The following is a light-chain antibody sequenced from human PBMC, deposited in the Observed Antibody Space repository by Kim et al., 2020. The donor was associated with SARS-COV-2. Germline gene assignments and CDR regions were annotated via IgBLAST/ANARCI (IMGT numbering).Light chain of an antibody. Sequence: SPGERATRSCRASQSLGSNLAWYQQKPGQAPRLLIYGASTRATGLPARFSGSGSGTEFTLTISSLQSEDLAVYYCQQYNNWPPFTFGPGTKVDIK. CDR1: QSLGSN. CDR2: GAS. J-gene: IGKJ3*01. V-gene: IGKV3-15*01. CDR3: QQYNNWPPFT.